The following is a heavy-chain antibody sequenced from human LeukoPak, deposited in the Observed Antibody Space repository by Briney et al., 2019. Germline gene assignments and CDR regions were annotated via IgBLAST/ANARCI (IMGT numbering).Heavy chain of an antibody. V-gene: IGHV3-43*01. CDR3: AKDFQGIVGATQIDF. Sequence: GGSLRLSCAASGFKFDDYTMHWVRRAPEKGLEWVSLISWNSDYTSYAESVKGRFTISRDNSKNSPYLQMNSLRTEDTAFYYCAKDFQGIVGATQIDFWGQGTLVTVSS. J-gene: IGHJ4*02. CDR1: GFKFDDYT. D-gene: IGHD1-26*01. CDR2: ISWNSDYT.